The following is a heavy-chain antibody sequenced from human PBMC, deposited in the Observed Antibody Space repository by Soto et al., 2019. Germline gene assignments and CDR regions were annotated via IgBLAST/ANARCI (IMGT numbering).Heavy chain of an antibody. CDR3: ARGLYSSSPPFDY. V-gene: IGHV4-31*02. CDR2: IYYTGST. Sequence: PSETLSLTCSVSGGSISSGYYWTWIRQRPGEGLEWIGYIYYTGSTYYNPSLQNRVTISLDTSKNQFSLKLSSLTAADTAVYYCARGLYSSSPPFDYWGKGTLVTVSS. CDR1: GGSISSGYY. D-gene: IGHD6-13*01. J-gene: IGHJ4*02.